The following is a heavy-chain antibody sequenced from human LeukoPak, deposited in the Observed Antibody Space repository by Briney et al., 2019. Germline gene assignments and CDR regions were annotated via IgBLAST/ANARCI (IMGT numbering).Heavy chain of an antibody. CDR2: INHSGST. J-gene: IGHJ3*02. V-gene: IGHV4-34*01. Sequence: GSLRLSCAVSGFTFSNYWMSWVRQPPGKGLEWIGEINHSGSTNYNPSLKSRVTISVDTSKNQFSLKLSSVTAADTAVYYCARTYYYGSGSTRDDAFDIWGQGTMVTVSS. D-gene: IGHD3-10*01. CDR3: ARTYYYGSGSTRDDAFDI. CDR1: GFTFSNYW.